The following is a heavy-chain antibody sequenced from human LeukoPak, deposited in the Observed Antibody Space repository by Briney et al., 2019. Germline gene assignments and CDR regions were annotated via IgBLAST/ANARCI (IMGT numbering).Heavy chain of an antibody. Sequence: GESLKISFKGSGYSFTSYWIGWVRPMPGKGLEWMGILYPGDSDTRYSPSFQGQVTISADKSISTAYLQWSSLRASDTAMYYCALYYYGNWFDPWGQGTLVTVSS. J-gene: IGHJ5*02. D-gene: IGHD3-10*01. V-gene: IGHV5-51*01. CDR3: ALYYYGNWFDP. CDR2: LYPGDSDT. CDR1: GYSFTSYW.